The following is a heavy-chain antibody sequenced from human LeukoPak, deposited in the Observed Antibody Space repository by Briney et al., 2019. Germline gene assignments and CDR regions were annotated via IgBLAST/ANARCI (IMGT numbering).Heavy chain of an antibody. Sequence: GRSLRLSCAASGLTFSSYGMHWVRQAPGKGLEWVAVISYDGSNKYYADSVKGRFTISRDNSKNTLYLQMNSLRAEDTAVYYCAKDRGCSSLYSSGCDLGMDVWGQGTTVTVSS. V-gene: IGHV3-30*18. CDR1: GLTFSSYG. J-gene: IGHJ6*02. CDR2: ISYDGSNK. CDR3: AKDRGCSSLYSSGCDLGMDV. D-gene: IGHD6-19*01.